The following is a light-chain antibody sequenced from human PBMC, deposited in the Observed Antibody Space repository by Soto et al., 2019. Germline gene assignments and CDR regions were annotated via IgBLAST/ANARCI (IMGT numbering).Light chain of an antibody. J-gene: IGLJ2*01. CDR1: SSDVGGYNY. CDR2: DVS. Sequence: QSALTQPASVSGSPGQSITISCTGTSSDVGGYNYVSWYQQHPGKAPKLMIYDVSNRPSGVSDRFSGSKSGNTASLTISGLQAEDEADYYGSSYTSSSTHVVCGGGTKLTVL. CDR3: SSYTSSSTHVV. V-gene: IGLV2-14*01.